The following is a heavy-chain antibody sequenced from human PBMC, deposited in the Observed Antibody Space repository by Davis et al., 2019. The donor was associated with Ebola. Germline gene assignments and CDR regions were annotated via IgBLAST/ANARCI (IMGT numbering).Heavy chain of an antibody. CDR1: GGSISSYY. Sequence: SETLSLTCTVSGGSISSYYWSWIRQPPGKGLEWIGYIYYSGSTNYNPSLKSRVTISVDTSKNQFSLKLSSVTAADTAVYYCARGALVVYRYGMDVWGQGTTVTVSS. CDR2: IYYSGST. J-gene: IGHJ6*02. V-gene: IGHV4-59*12. D-gene: IGHD2-8*02. CDR3: ARGALVVYRYGMDV.